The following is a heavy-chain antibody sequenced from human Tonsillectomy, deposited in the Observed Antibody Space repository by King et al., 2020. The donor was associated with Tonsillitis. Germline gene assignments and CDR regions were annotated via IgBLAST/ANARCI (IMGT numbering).Heavy chain of an antibody. J-gene: IGHJ4*02. D-gene: IGHD6-19*01. Sequence: VQLVESGGGLVQPGGSLKLSCAASGFTFSGSAMHWVRQASGKGLEWVGRIRSKANSYATAYAASVKGRFTISRDDSKNTAYLQMNSLKTEDTAVYYCTSASYSSGWYALDYWGQGTLVTVSS. V-gene: IGHV3-73*02. CDR2: IRSKANSYAT. CDR3: TSASYSSGWYALDY. CDR1: GFTFSGSA.